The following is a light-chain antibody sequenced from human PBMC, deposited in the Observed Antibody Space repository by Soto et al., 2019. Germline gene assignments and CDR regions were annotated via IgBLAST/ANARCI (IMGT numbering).Light chain of an antibody. CDR2: DAS. CDR3: QQYNHYST. Sequence: DIQMTQSPSTLSASVGDRVTITCRASQSISRWVAWYQQKPGKAPKLLIYDASSLESGVPSRFSGNGSGTEFTLTISSLQPDDFATYYCQQYNHYSTFGQGTKLEIK. CDR1: QSISRW. V-gene: IGKV1-5*01. J-gene: IGKJ2*01.